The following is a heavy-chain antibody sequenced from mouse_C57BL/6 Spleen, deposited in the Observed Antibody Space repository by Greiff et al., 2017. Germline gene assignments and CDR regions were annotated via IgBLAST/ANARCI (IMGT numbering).Heavy chain of an antibody. Sequence: VQLQQSGAELVKPGASVKLSCTASGFNIKAYYMHWVKQRTAQGLEWLGRIDPEDGETKYAPKFQGKATITADTSSNTAYLQLSSMTSEDTAVYYCARGAIYDGYYDYFDYWGQGTTRTVSS. J-gene: IGHJ2*01. V-gene: IGHV14-2*01. CDR2: IDPEDGET. CDR1: GFNIKAYY. D-gene: IGHD2-3*01. CDR3: ARGAIYDGYYDYFDY.